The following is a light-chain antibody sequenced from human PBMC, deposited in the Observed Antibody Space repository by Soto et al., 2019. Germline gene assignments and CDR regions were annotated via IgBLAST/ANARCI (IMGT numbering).Light chain of an antibody. CDR2: KAS. CDR1: QSISNW. J-gene: IGKJ1*01. CDR3: QQYNSYPWT. Sequence: DIQMTQSPSTLSASVGDRVTITCQASQSISNWLAWYQQKPGKAPKLLMYKASSLESGVPSRFSGSGSGTEFTLTISSLQPDDFATYHCQQYNSYPWTFGQGTKVEIK. V-gene: IGKV1-5*03.